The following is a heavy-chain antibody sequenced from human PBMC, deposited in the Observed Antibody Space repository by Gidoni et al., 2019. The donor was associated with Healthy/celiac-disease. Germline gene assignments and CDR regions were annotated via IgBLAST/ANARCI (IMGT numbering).Heavy chain of an antibody. V-gene: IGHV3-30*18. CDR1: GFTFSSYG. J-gene: IGHJ4*02. CDR2: IAYDGSNK. D-gene: IGHD6-19*01. Sequence: QVQLVESGGGVVQPGRSLRLSCAASGFTFSSYGMHWVRQAPGKGLAWVAVIAYDGSNKYYADSGKGRFTIARDNSKNTLYLQMNSLRAEDTAVYYCAKDCSGWVDYWGQGTLVTVSS. CDR3: AKDCSGWVDY.